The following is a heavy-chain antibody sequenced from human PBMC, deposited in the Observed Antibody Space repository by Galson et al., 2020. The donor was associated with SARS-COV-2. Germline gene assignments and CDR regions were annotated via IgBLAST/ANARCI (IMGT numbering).Heavy chain of an antibody. CDR1: GFTFSSYA. D-gene: IGHD3-10*01. J-gene: IGHJ6*02. CDR3: ARRLLWFGGYYGMDV. Sequence: QAGGSLRLSCAASGFTFSSYAMHWVRQAPGKGLEWVAVIWYDGSNKYYADSVKGRFTISRDNSKNTLYLQMNSLRAEDTAVYYCARRLLWFGGYYGMDVWGQGTTVTVSS. CDR2: IWYDGSNK. V-gene: IGHV3-30*04.